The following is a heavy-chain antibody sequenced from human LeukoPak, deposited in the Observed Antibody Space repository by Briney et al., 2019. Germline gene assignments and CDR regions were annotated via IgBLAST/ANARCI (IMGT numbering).Heavy chain of an antibody. CDR2: INPNSGGT. D-gene: IGHD6-13*01. J-gene: IGHJ4*02. V-gene: IGHV1-2*02. Sequence: ASVKVSCKASGYTFSNYDINWVRQAPGQGLEWMGWINPNSGGTNYAQKFQGRVTMTRDTSISTAYMDLSRLRSDDTAVYYCVRGLGSSWYPVDYWGQGTLVTVSS. CDR1: GYTFSNYD. CDR3: VRGLGSSWYPVDY.